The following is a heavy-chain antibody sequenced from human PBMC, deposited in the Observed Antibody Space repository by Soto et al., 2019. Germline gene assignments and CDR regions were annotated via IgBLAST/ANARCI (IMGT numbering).Heavy chain of an antibody. CDR2: IWYDGSNK. V-gene: IGHV3-33*01. CDR3: ARDNTVTNDYVYYYYGMDV. D-gene: IGHD4-17*01. CDR1: GFTFSSYG. Sequence: QVQLVESGGGVVQPGRSLRLSCAASGFTFSSYGMHWVRQAPGKGLEWVAVIWYDGSNKYYADSVKGRFTISRDNSKNTLYLQMNSLRAEDTAVYYCARDNTVTNDYVYYYYGMDVWGQGTTVTVSS. J-gene: IGHJ6*02.